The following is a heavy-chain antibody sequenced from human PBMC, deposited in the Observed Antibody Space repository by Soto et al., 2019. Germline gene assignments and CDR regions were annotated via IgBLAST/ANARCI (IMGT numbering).Heavy chain of an antibody. V-gene: IGHV4-61*01. CDR2: IYYSTKT. CDR3: ARANIAAAGVVYL. J-gene: IGHJ4*02. CDR1: GASVSSDSYY. D-gene: IGHD6-13*01. Sequence: QEQLQEPGPGLVKPSETLSLTCTVSGASVSSDSYYWSWIRQPPGKGLEWIGYIYYSTKTNFNPSLKSRVAMFVDTSKNQFSLILTSVTTADTAVYYCARANIAAAGVVYLWGQGTLVTVSS.